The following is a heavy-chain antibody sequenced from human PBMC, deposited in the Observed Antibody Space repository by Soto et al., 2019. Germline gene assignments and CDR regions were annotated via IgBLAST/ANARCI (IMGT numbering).Heavy chain of an antibody. CDR3: AKQGTTPTFDY. D-gene: IGHD4-17*01. J-gene: IGHJ4*02. Sequence: QVQLQESGPGLVKPSGTLSLTCAVSVASISSTNWWSWVRQPPGKGLEWIGEIYHDGNTYYNSSLKSRVTISVDKSKNQFSLRLRAGTAEDTAVYYCAKQGTTPTFDYWGQGIVVTVSS. CDR2: IYHDGNT. CDR1: VASISSTNW. V-gene: IGHV4-4*02.